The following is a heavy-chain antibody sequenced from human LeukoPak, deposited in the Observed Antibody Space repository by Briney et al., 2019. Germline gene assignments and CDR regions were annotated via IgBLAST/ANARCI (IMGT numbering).Heavy chain of an antibody. CDR3: ARDPYYYDSSGYRAIFDY. D-gene: IGHD3-22*01. V-gene: IGHV4-34*01. Sequence: SETLSLTCSVYSGSFSGYYWSWIRQPPGKGLEWIGEINHSGSTNYNPSLKSRVTISVDTSKNQFSLKLSSVTAADTAVYYCARDPYYYDSSGYRAIFDYWGQGTLVTVSS. J-gene: IGHJ4*02. CDR1: SGSFSGYY. CDR2: INHSGST.